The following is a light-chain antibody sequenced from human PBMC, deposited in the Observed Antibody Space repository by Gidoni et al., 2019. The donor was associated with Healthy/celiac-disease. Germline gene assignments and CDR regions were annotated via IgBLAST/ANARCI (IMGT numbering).Light chain of an antibody. CDR2: DTS. Sequence: EVLLTQSPPTLSLSPGERATLSCRASQSVSNYLAWYQQKGGQAPRLLIYDTSLRATGIPTRFSGSGSGTDFTLTISSLEPEDFGIYYCQQRASWPPTFGQGTRVDIK. J-gene: IGKJ1*01. CDR3: QQRASWPPT. V-gene: IGKV3-11*01. CDR1: QSVSNY.